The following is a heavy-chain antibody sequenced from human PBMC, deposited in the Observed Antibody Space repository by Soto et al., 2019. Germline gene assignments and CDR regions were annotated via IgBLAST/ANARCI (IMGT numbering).Heavy chain of an antibody. CDR2: IWYDGSNK. J-gene: IGHJ4*02. V-gene: IGHV3-33*01. CDR3: ARYPYYYDSSGYFLFDY. Sequence: PGGSLRLSCAASGFTFSSYGMHWVRQAPGKGLEWVAVIWYDGSNKYYADSVKGRFTISRDNSKNTLYLQMNSLRAEDTAVYYCARYPYYYDSSGYFLFDYWGQGTLVTVSS. D-gene: IGHD3-22*01. CDR1: GFTFSSYG.